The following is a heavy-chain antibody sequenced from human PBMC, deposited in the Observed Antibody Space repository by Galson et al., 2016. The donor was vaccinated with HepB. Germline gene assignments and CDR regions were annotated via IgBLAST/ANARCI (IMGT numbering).Heavy chain of an antibody. CDR3: AHTGGVWYFDY. V-gene: IGHV2-5*02. CDR1: GFSLSTRGVG. D-gene: IGHD3-16*01. Sequence: PALVKPTQTLTLTCTFSGFSLSTRGVGVGWVRQPPGKALKWLAVIYWDDDKRYSPSLKSRLTINKDTSKNQVVLTVTNMNPVDTATYYCAHTGGVWYFDYWGQGTLVTVSS. J-gene: IGHJ4*02. CDR2: IYWDDDK.